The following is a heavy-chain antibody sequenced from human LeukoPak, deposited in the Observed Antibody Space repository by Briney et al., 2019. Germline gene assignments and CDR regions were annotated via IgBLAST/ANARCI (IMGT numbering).Heavy chain of an antibody. J-gene: IGHJ4*02. D-gene: IGHD5-12*01. V-gene: IGHV4-59*01. CDR2: IYYSGST. CDR1: GGPISSYY. CDR3: ARGKWHYYFDY. Sequence: SETLSLTCTVSGGPISSYYWSWIRQPPGKGLEWIGYIYYSGSTNYNPSLKSRVTISVDTPKNQFSLKLSSVTAADTAVYYCARGKWHYYFDYWGQGTLVTVSS.